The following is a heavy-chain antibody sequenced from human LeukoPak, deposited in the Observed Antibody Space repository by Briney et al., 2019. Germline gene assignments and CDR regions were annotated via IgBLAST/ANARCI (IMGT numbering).Heavy chain of an antibody. Sequence: PGGSLRLSCAASGFTFSSYGMHWVRQAPGKGLEWVAVISSDGTNQYYADSVKGRFTISRDNSKNTLYQQMNSLRAEDTAVYYCARATLRYFDWLGGYFDYWGQGTLVTVSS. V-gene: IGHV3-30*03. D-gene: IGHD3-9*01. J-gene: IGHJ4*02. CDR1: GFTFSSYG. CDR2: ISSDGTNQ. CDR3: ARATLRYFDWLGGYFDY.